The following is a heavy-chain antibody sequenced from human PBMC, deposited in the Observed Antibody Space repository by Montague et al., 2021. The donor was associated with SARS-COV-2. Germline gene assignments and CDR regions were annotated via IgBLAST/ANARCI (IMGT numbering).Heavy chain of an antibody. D-gene: IGHD6-19*01. Sequence: CAISGDSVSINSAAWNWIRQSPSRGFDWLGRTYYRSKRYYEYAVSLKSRITINPDTSKNQFSLQVKSMTPEDTAVYYCALAVAGRGGYDYWGQGTLVTVSS. V-gene: IGHV6-1*01. CDR1: GDSVSINSAA. CDR3: ALAVAGRGGYDY. CDR2: TYYRSKRYY. J-gene: IGHJ4*02.